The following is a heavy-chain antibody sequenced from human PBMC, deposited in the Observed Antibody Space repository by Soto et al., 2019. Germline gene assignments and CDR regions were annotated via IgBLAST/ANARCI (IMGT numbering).Heavy chain of an antibody. Sequence: PGGSLRLSWAGSGFTFSNAWMGWVRQAPGKGLEWIGRLKSNSDGGATDYAAPVKGRFTISRDDSKNTLFLQMNSLNTDDTAVYYCATVSGPSDYFDFWGQGTLVTVSS. CDR3: ATVSGPSDYFDF. D-gene: IGHD3-3*01. V-gene: IGHV3-15*01. J-gene: IGHJ4*02. CDR2: LKSNSDGGAT. CDR1: GFTFSNAW.